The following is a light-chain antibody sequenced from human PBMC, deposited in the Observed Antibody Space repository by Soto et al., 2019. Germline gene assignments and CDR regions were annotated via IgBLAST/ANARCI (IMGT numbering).Light chain of an antibody. CDR2: GIS. Sequence: EMLMTQSPATLSVSPGERATLSCRASQGVGSDLAWYQQKPGQPPRLLMYGISTRATGIPARFSGSGSGTEFTLSISSLQSEDFAVYYCQQYHKWPGTFGPGTKVDF. J-gene: IGKJ3*01. CDR3: QQYHKWPGT. V-gene: IGKV3-15*01. CDR1: QGVGSD.